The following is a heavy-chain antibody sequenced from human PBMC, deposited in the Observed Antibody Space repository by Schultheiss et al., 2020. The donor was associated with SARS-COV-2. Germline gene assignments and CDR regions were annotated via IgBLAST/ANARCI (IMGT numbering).Heavy chain of an antibody. V-gene: IGHV4-59*10. CDR2: IYTSGST. CDR3: ARSYYDSSGSEGYFDY. Sequence: SQTLSLTCAVYGGSFSGYYWSWIRQPAGKGLEWIGRIYTSGSTNYNPSLKSRVTMSVDTSKNQFSLKLSSVTAADTAVYYCARSYYDSSGSEGYFDYWGQGTLVTVSS. CDR1: GGSFSGYY. D-gene: IGHD3-22*01. J-gene: IGHJ4*02.